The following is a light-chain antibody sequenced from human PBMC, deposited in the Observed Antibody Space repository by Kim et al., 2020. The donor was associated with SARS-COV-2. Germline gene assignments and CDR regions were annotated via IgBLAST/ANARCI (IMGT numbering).Light chain of an antibody. CDR2: DIH. Sequence: GQSSTISCTGTSKDLGTYCLVSWDQQQPRKAPKLMFFDIHQRPSGVSGRFSGSKAGNTASPTISPLEPDDEADYFCCSFTSGGSWVFGGGTQVTVL. J-gene: IGLJ3*02. V-gene: IGLV2-14*02. CDR1: SKDLGTYCL. CDR3: CSFTSGGSWV.